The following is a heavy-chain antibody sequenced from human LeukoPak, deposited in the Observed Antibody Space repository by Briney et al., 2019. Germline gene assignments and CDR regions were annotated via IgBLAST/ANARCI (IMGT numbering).Heavy chain of an antibody. CDR2: IYWDDDK. Sequence: SGPTLVNPTQTLTLTCTFSGFSLYTRGEAVVWIRQPPGKALEWLALIYWDDDKRYSPSLRGRLTITKDTSKNQVVLTVTNMGPEDTAKYFCAHGESLDSWGQGILVTVSS. D-gene: IGHD3-10*01. CDR3: AHGESLDS. J-gene: IGHJ5*01. CDR1: GFSLYTRGEA. V-gene: IGHV2-5*02.